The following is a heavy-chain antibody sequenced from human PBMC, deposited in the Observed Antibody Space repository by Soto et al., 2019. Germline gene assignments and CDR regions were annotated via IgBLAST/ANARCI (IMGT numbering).Heavy chain of an antibody. V-gene: IGHV1-18*01. D-gene: IGHD1-26*01. CDR3: AIDRSVFHYYGMDV. Sequence: ASVKVSCKASGYTFTSYGISWVRQAPGQGLEWMGWISAYNGNTNYAQKLQGRVTMTTDTSTSTAYMELRSLRSDDTAVYYCAIDRSVFHYYGMDVWAQRTTVTVSS. CDR2: ISAYNGNT. CDR1: GYTFTSYG. J-gene: IGHJ6*02.